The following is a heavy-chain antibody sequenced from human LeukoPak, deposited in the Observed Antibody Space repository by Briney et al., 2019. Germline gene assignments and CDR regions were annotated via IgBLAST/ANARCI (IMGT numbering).Heavy chain of an antibody. CDR1: GYTFTGYY. V-gene: IGHV1-2*02. CDR2: NNPNSGGT. J-gene: IGHJ4*02. D-gene: IGHD2-2*01. Sequence: GASVKVSCKASGYTFTGYYMHWVRQAPGQGLEWMGWNNPNSGGTNYAQKFQGRVTMTRDTSISTAYMELSRLRSDDTAVYYCARDWGVVVPAAIPIDYWGQGTLVTVSS. CDR3: ARDWGVVVPAAIPIDY.